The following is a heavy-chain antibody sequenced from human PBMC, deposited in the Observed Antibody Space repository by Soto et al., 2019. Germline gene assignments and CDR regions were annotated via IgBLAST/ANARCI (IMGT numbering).Heavy chain of an antibody. CDR3: ARIHSSGWYNCFDP. Sequence: ASVKVSCKASGGTFSSYAISWVRQAPGQGLEWMGGIIPIFGTANYAQKFQGRVTITADESTSTAYMELSSLRSEDTAVYYCARIHSSGWYNCFDPWGQGTMVTVYS. CDR2: IIPIFGTA. D-gene: IGHD6-19*01. CDR1: GGTFSSYA. V-gene: IGHV1-69*13. J-gene: IGHJ5*02.